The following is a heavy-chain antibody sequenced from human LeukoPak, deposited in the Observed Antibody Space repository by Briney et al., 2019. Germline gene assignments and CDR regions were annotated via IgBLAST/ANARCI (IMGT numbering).Heavy chain of an antibody. CDR3: ARDSPYDSSGYYPFSGDY. V-gene: IGHV1-69*04. J-gene: IGHJ4*02. Sequence: SVKVSCKASGGTFSSYAISWVRQAPGQGLEWMGRIIPILGIANYAQKFQGRVTITPDNSTSTAYMELSSLRSEATAVYYCARDSPYDSSGYYPFSGDYWGQGTLVTVSS. D-gene: IGHD3-22*01. CDR2: IIPILGIA. CDR1: GGTFSSYA.